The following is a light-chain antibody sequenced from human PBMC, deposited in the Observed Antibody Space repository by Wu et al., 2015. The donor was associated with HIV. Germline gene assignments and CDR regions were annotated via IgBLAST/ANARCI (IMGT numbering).Light chain of an antibody. J-gene: IGKJ1*01. Sequence: DIQMTQSPSSLSASVGDRVTITCRASQSIRSYLNWYQQKPGKAPKLLIYAASSLQSGVPSRFSGSGSGTDFTLTISSLQPEDFATYYCQQSYSTPPFGQGTKVELK. CDR3: QQSYSTPP. CDR2: AAS. CDR1: QSIRSY. V-gene: IGKV1-39*01.